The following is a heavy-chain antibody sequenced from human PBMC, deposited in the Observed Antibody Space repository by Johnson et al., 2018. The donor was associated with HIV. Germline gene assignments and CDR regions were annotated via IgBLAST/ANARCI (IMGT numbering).Heavy chain of an antibody. CDR3: ARDLIVGATRGGAFDI. CDR1: GFTFSSYA. Sequence: QMQLVESGGGVVQPGRSLRLSCAASGFTFSSYAMHWVRQAPGKGLEWVAVISYDGSNKYYADSVQGRFTISRDNSKNTLYLQMNSLKVEDTAVYYCARDLIVGATRGGAFDIWGQGTMVTVSS. CDR2: ISYDGSNK. J-gene: IGHJ3*02. V-gene: IGHV3-30*14. D-gene: IGHD1-26*01.